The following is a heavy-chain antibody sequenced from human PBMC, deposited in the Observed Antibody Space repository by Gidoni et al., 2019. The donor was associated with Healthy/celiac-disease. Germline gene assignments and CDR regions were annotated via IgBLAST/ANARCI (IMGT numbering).Heavy chain of an antibody. J-gene: IGHJ5*02. CDR2: IYYSGST. CDR1: GGSISSGGYY. V-gene: IGHV4-31*03. Sequence: QVQLQESGPGLVKPSQTLSLTCTVPGGSISSGGYYCSWIRQHPGKGLEWIGYIYYSGSTYYNPSLKSRVTISVDTSKNQFSLKLSSVTAADTAVYYCARVGRGYDILTGYYRGWFDPWGQGTLVTVSS. CDR3: ARVGRGYDILTGYYRGWFDP. D-gene: IGHD3-9*01.